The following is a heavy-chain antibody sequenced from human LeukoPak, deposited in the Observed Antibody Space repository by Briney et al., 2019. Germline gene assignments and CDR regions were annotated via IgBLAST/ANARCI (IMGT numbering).Heavy chain of an antibody. CDR2: IKQDGSEK. D-gene: IGHD6-19*01. J-gene: IGHJ4*02. CDR3: ARDYSGWYYY. CDR1: GFTFSSYR. Sequence: PGGSLRLSCAVSGFTFSSYRMSCVRQAPGKGLEWVANIKQDGSEKYYLDSVKGRFTISRDNTKNSLYLQMNSLRAEDTAVYYCARDYSGWYYYWGRGTLVTVSS. V-gene: IGHV3-7*04.